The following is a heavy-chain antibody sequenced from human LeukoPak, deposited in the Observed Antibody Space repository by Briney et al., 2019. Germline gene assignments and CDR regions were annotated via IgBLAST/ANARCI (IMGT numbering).Heavy chain of an antibody. CDR3: ATYYYDSGGFHFHH. CDR2: ISSNGGRT. J-gene: IGHJ1*01. Sequence: GGSLRLSCAASGFTFRSYGMHWVRQAPGKGLEYVSAISSNGGRTYYANSVKGRFTISRDNSRNTLYLQMGSLRAEDMAVYFCATYYYDSGGFHFHHWGQGTLVTVSS. CDR1: GFTFRSYG. D-gene: IGHD3-22*01. V-gene: IGHV3-64*01.